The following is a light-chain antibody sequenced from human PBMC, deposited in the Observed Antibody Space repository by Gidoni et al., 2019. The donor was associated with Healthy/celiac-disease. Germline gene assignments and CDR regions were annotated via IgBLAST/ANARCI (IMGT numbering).Light chain of an antibody. CDR1: QSVSSY. Sequence: EIVLTQSPATLSLSPGERATLSCRASQSVSSYLAWYQQKPGRAPRLLIYDASNRATGSPARFSGGGSGADFTLTISSLGPEEVAVYYCQQRSNWPFLTFGGGTKVEIK. CDR3: QQRSNWPFLT. J-gene: IGKJ4*02. CDR2: DAS. V-gene: IGKV3-11*01.